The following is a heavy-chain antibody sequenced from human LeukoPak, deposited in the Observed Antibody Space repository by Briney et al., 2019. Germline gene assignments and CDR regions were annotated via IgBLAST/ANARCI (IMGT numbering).Heavy chain of an antibody. Sequence: GGSLRLSCAASGFTFSSYWMHWVRQAPGKGLVWVSRINSDGSSTSYADSVKGRFTISRDNAKNTLYLQMNSLRAEDTAVYYCVGDPYSSFFDYWGQGTLVTVSS. CDR2: INSDGSST. V-gene: IGHV3-74*01. CDR1: GFTFSSYW. CDR3: VGDPYSSFFDY. D-gene: IGHD6-19*01. J-gene: IGHJ4*02.